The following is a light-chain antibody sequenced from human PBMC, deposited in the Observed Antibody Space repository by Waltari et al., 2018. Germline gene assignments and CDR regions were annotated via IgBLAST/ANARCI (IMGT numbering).Light chain of an antibody. J-gene: IGKJ1*01. CDR2: GAS. CDR3: QQYNNWPSWT. CDR1: QSVSIT. Sequence: EIVMTQSPATLSVSTAERAPLSCRASQSVSITLAGYQQKPGQASRLLIYGASTRATGIPARFSGSGSGTEFTLTISSMQSEDFAVYYCQQYNNWPSWTFGQGTKVEIK. V-gene: IGKV3-15*01.